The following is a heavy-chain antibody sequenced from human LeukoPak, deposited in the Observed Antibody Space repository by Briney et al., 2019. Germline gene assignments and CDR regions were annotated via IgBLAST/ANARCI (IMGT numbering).Heavy chain of an antibody. CDR2: IIPIFGTA. V-gene: IGHV1-69*05. J-gene: IGHJ4*02. Sequence: GASVKASCKASGGTFSGYAISWVRQAPGQGLEWMGGIIPIFGTANYAQKFQGRVTITTDESTSTAYMELSSLRSEDTAVYYCARGTVDTAMVYYFDYWGQGTLVTVSS. CDR3: ARGTVDTAMVYYFDY. CDR1: GGTFSGYA. D-gene: IGHD5-18*01.